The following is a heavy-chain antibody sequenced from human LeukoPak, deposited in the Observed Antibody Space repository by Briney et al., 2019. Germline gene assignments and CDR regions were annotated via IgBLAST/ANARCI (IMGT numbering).Heavy chain of an antibody. Sequence: SETLSLTCAVAAGSISINKWWSWVRQPPGKGLEWIGEIYHSGSTIYNPSLKSRVTISVDESKNHFSLKLSSVTAADTAAYYCARVPSRSGAYYFDYWGQGTLVTVSS. V-gene: IGHV4-4*02. J-gene: IGHJ4*02. CDR1: AGSISINKW. D-gene: IGHD3-10*01. CDR3: ARVPSRSGAYYFDY. CDR2: IYHSGST.